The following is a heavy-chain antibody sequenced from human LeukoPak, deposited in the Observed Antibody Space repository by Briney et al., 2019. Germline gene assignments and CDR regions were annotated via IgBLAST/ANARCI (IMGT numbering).Heavy chain of an antibody. J-gene: IGHJ4*02. CDR3: ANSAGYCSSTGCFDYYFDY. D-gene: IGHD2-2*01. CDR2: ISGSGDST. CDR1: GFTFSSYA. V-gene: IGHV3-23*01. Sequence: GGSLRLSCAASGFTFSSYAMSWVRQAPGKGLEWVSSISGSGDSTYYADSVKGRFTISRDNSKSTLYLQMNSLRAENTAVYYCANSAGYCSSTGCFDYYFDYWGQGTLVTVSS.